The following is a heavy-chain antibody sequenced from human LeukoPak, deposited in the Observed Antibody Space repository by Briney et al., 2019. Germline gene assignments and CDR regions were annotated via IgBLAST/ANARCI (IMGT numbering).Heavy chain of an antibody. CDR2: IYYSGST. J-gene: IGHJ4*02. Sequence: SETLSLTCTVSGGSVSSGSYYWSWLRQPPGKGLEWIGHIYYSGSTNYNPSLKSRVTISVDTSKNQFSLKLSSVTAADTAVYYCARARDGSGSYYQPLFDYWGQGTLVTVSS. V-gene: IGHV4-61*01. CDR1: GGSVSSGSYY. CDR3: ARARDGSGSYYQPLFDY. D-gene: IGHD3-10*01.